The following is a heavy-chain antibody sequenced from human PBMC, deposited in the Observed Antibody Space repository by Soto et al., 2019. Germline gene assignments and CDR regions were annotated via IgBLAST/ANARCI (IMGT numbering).Heavy chain of an antibody. CDR2: ISVSGNNA. J-gene: IGHJ4*02. CDR1: GFAFSTFA. V-gene: IGHV3-23*01. Sequence: GSLRLSCAASGFAFSTFAMTWVRQAPGKGLEWVAAISVSGNNAYYADSVKGRFTISRDNSQNSVFLQMSSLRADDTAVYYCARDQLRPGILYSLGVLLPEYGLWGQGTLVTVYS. D-gene: IGHD3-22*01. CDR3: ARDQLRPGILYSLGVLLPEYGL.